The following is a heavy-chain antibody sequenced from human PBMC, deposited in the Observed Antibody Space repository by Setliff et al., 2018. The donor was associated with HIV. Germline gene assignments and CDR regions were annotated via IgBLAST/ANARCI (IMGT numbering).Heavy chain of an antibody. CDR2: MNPYSGNS. V-gene: IGHV1-8*01. D-gene: IGHD3-22*01. Sequence: ASVKVSCKASGDIFSRYGISWVRQAPGQGLVWMGWMNPYSGNSGYAQRSHGRLTMTRDTSRGTAHMELRSLRSDDTAVYYCAKDDRYYYDTSGSPSNWFDPWGQGTLVTVSS. CDR3: AKDDRYYYDTSGSPSNWFDP. J-gene: IGHJ5*02. CDR1: GDIFSRYG.